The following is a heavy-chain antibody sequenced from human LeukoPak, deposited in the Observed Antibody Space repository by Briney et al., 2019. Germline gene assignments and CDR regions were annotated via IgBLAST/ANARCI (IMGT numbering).Heavy chain of an antibody. CDR3: AKGRTYHYFMDV. V-gene: IGHV3-23*01. CDR1: GFTFSLYA. J-gene: IGHJ6*03. Sequence: GSLRLSCAASGFTFSLYAMTWVRQAPGKGLEWVSTITGSGENTFSAESVKGRFTISRDNSENTLYLQMNSLRAEDAAVYYCAKGRTYHYFMDVWGQGTTVTVSS. CDR2: ITGSGENT.